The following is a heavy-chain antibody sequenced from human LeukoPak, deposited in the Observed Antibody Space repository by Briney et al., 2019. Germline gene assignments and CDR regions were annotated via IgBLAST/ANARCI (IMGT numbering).Heavy chain of an antibody. J-gene: IGHJ4*02. CDR1: GDSISHSY. CDR2: IYYSGTT. D-gene: IGHD2-15*01. V-gene: IGHV4-59*08. CDR3: ARLTYSYFDY. Sequence: SETLSLTCTVSGDSISHSYWNWMRQPPGKGPEWIGYIYYSGTTSYNPSLKSRVTISVDTSRTQFSLKLSSVTASDTAVYYCARLTYSYFDYWGQGTLVTVAS.